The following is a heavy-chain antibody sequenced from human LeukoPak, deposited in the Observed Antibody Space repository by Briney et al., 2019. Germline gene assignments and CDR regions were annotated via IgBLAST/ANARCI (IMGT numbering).Heavy chain of an antibody. J-gene: IGHJ3*02. V-gene: IGHV3-21*01. CDR3: ARDGGWGGDAFDI. CDR1: GFTFSSYT. Sequence: PGGSLRLSCAASGFTFSSYTMNWVRQAPGKGLEWVSSISSSGNYIYYADSVKGRLSISRDNAKNSLYLQMNSLRAEDTAVYYCARDGGWGGDAFDIWGQGTMVTVSS. D-gene: IGHD6-19*01. CDR2: ISSSGNYI.